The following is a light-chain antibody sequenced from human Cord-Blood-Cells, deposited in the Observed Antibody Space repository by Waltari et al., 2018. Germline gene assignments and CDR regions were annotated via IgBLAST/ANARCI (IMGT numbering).Light chain of an antibody. Sequence: QSVLPQPPSASGTPGQRVTFSCSGSSPNIGRNFVYWYQQLPGTAPKLLIYRNNQRPSGVPDRFSGSKSGTSASLAISGLRSEDEADYYCAAWDDSLSGYVFGTGTKVTVL. J-gene: IGLJ1*01. CDR2: RNN. CDR1: SPNIGRNF. V-gene: IGLV1-47*01. CDR3: AAWDDSLSGYV.